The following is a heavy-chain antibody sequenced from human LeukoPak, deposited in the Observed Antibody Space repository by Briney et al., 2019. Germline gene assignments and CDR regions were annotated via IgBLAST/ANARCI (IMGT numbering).Heavy chain of an antibody. CDR1: GYTFTGYY. D-gene: IGHD2-2*01. Sequence: ASVKVSCKASGYTFTGYYMHWVRQAPGQGLEWMGWINPNSGGTNYAQKFQGRVTMTRDTSISTAYMELSRLRSDDTAVYYCARDLLPHIVVVPAARPGGYYYGMDVWGQGTTATVSS. V-gene: IGHV1-2*02. CDR3: ARDLLPHIVVVPAARPGGYYYGMDV. CDR2: INPNSGGT. J-gene: IGHJ6*02.